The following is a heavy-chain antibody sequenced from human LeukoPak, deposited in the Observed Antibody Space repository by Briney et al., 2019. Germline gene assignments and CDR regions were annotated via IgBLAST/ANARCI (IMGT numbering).Heavy chain of an antibody. D-gene: IGHD6-13*01. CDR2: IIPIFGIA. CDR1: GGTFSSNA. V-gene: IGHV1-69*04. J-gene: IGHJ6*02. Sequence: ASVKVSCKASGGTFSSNAISWVRQAPGQGLEWLGRIIPIFGIANYAQKFQGRVTITADKSTSTAYMELSSLRSEDTAVYYCAIAAAGKDYYYGMDVWGQGTTVTVSS. CDR3: AIAAAGKDYYYGMDV.